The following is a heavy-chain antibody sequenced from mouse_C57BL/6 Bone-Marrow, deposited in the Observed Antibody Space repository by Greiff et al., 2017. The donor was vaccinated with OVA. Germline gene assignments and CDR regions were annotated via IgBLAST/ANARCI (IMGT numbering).Heavy chain of an antibody. CDR2: INPSSGYT. V-gene: IGHV1-7*01. Sequence: VQLQQPGAELVKPGASVKLSCKASGYTFTSYWMHWVKQRPGQGLEWIGYINPSSGYTKYNQKFKDKATLTADKSSSTAYMQLSSLTYEDSAVYYCARLDTTVVATDYWGQGTTLTVSS. CDR1: GYTFTSYW. D-gene: IGHD1-1*01. CDR3: ARLDTTVVATDY. J-gene: IGHJ2*01.